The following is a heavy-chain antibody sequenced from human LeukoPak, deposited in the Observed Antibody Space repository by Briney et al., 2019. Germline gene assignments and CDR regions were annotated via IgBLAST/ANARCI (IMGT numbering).Heavy chain of an antibody. V-gene: IGHV3-48*03. CDR3: ARPHSGSYHRYFDH. D-gene: IGHD1-26*01. J-gene: IGHJ4*02. CDR1: GFTFGSFD. Sequence: PGGSLSLSCAVSGFTFGSFDMNCVRQSRGRGLEWLSYISSSGSTIMCAGSVKGRHTIPRDNDKNTLHLHLHSLRAEHTAVYYRARPHSGSYHRYFDHWGQGTVVTVSS. CDR2: ISSSGSTI.